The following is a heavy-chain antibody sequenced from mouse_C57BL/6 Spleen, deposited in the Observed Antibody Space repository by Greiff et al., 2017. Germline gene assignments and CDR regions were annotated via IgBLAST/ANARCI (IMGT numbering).Heavy chain of an antibody. D-gene: IGHD3-2*02. CDR2: IDPSDSYT. CDR1: GYTFTSYW. Sequence: QVQLQQPGAELVKPGASVKLSCKASGYTFTSYWMQWVKQRPGQGLEWIGEIDPSDSYTNYNQKFKGKATLTVDTSSSTAYMQLSSLTSEDSAVYYCASLRAPAQAPFAYWGQGTLVTVSA. J-gene: IGHJ3*01. V-gene: IGHV1-50*01. CDR3: ASLRAPAQAPFAY.